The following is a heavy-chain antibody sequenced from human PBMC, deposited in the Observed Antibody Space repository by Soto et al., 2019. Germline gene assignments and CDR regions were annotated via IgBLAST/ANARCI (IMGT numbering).Heavy chain of an antibody. J-gene: IGHJ4*02. V-gene: IGHV4-31*03. CDR2: IYYSGST. Sequence: QVQLQESGPGLVKPSQTLSLTCTVSGGSISSGGYYWSWIRQHPGKGLEWIGYIYYSGSTYYNPSLKSRVTISVNSSKSEFSLKLSSVTAADTAVYYCACWIQLWDFDYWCQGTLVTVSS. CDR3: ACWIQLWDFDY. CDR1: GGSISSGGYY. D-gene: IGHD5-18*01.